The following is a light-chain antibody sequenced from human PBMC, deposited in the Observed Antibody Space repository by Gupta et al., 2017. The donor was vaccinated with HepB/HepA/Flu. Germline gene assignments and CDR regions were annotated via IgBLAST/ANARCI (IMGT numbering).Light chain of an antibody. CDR1: SSDIGSKT. CDR3: AAWYGGVGRWV. V-gene: IGLV1-44*01. J-gene: IGLJ3*02. CDR2: NDD. Sequence: QSVLTQPPSASGTPGQRSPLSCPGGSSDIGSKTVTWYQRPPGAAPKLLIYNDDQRPSEVPDRFSGTKSGTSASLAISGLQSEDEADYYCAAWYGGVGRWVFGGGTKLSVL.